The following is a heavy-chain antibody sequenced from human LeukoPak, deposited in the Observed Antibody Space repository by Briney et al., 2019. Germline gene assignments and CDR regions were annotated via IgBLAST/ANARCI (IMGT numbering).Heavy chain of an antibody. Sequence: GGSLRLSCAASGFTFSTYAMTWVRQAPGKGLEWVSAISGSSAYTNYADSVKGRFTISRDNSKNTLYLQMNSLRAEDTAVYYCAKAAHLTVRPVDYWGQGTLVTVSS. J-gene: IGHJ4*02. D-gene: IGHD6-6*01. CDR3: AKAAHLTVRPVDY. V-gene: IGHV3-23*01. CDR1: GFTFSTYA. CDR2: ISGSSAYT.